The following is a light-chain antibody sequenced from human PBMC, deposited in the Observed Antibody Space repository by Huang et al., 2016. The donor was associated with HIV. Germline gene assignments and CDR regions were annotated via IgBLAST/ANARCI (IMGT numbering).Light chain of an antibody. CDR1: HSVVNK. CDR3: QHYNNWPLT. CDR2: DTS. Sequence: EILLTQSPAVLSMSPGERVTLTCRASHSVVNKLAWYQQKPGRAPRLVLYDTSTRSTGVPARFSGSGSGTNFSLTINSLQSEDLAVYYCQHYNNWPLTFGGGTRVEIK. J-gene: IGKJ4*01. V-gene: IGKV3-15*01.